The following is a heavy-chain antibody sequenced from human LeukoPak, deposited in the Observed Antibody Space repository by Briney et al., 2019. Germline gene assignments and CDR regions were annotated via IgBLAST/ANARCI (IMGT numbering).Heavy chain of an antibody. CDR1: GFTFSRYA. CDR2: ISGSGGST. Sequence: GGSLRLSCAASGFTFSRYAMSWVRQAPGKGLEWVSAISGSGGSTYYADSVKGRFTISRDNSKNTLYLQMNSLRAEDTAVYYCAKPYAGYCSSTSCSYFDYWGQGTLVTVSS. V-gene: IGHV3-23*01. J-gene: IGHJ4*02. D-gene: IGHD2-2*01. CDR3: AKPYAGYCSSTSCSYFDY.